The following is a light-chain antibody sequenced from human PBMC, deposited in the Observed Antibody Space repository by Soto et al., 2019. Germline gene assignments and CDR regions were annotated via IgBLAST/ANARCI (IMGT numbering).Light chain of an antibody. Sequence: EIVMTQSPATLSVSPGERATLSCRASQSVSNNLAWYQQKPGQAPRLLIYAASTRATGIPARFSGSGSGTEFTLTISRLESEDSAVYYCQHYGSSPGLTFGGGTKVDI. CDR2: AAS. CDR1: QSVSNN. V-gene: IGKV3-15*01. J-gene: IGKJ4*01. CDR3: QHYGSSPGLT.